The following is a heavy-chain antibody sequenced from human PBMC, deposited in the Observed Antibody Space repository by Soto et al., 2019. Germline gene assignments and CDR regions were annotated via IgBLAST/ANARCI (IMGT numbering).Heavy chain of an antibody. V-gene: IGHV3-30*04. D-gene: IGHD6-13*01. CDR1: GFTFDYYS. J-gene: IGHJ6*02. CDR2: ISYDGTNK. CDR3: ARDREQQVVVDYFYYGMDV. Sequence: QVQLVESGGGVVQPGRSLRLSCAASGFTFDYYSIHWVRQAPGKGLERVAVISYDGTNKYYADSVKGRFTISRDNSKNTLYMHMNSLRAEDTAVYYCARDREQQVVVDYFYYGMDVWGQGTTVTVSS.